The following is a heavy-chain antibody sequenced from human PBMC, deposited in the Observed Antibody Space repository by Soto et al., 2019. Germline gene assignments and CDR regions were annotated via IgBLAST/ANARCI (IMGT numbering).Heavy chain of an antibody. CDR1: GFTFSSYG. CDR3: ARDPLQLERLGPDY. D-gene: IGHD1-1*01. CDR2: IWYDGSNK. J-gene: IGHJ4*02. V-gene: IGHV3-33*01. Sequence: GGSLRLSCAASGFTFSSYGMHWVRQAPGKGLEWVAVIWYDGSNKYYADSVKGRFTISRDNSKNTLYLQMNSLRAEDTAVYYCARDPLQLERLGPDYWGQGTLVTVSS.